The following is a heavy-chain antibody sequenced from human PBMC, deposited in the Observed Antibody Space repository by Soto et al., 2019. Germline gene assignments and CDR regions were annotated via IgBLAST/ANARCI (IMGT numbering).Heavy chain of an antibody. CDR2: ISAYNGNT. Sequence: GASVKVSCKASGYTFTSYGISWVRQDPGQGLEWMGWISAYNGNTNYAQKLQGRVTMTTDTSTSTAYMELRSLRSDDTAVYYCARNPLGELSHDAFDIWGQGTMVTVSS. D-gene: IGHD3-16*02. V-gene: IGHV1-18*01. CDR3: ARNPLGELSHDAFDI. J-gene: IGHJ3*02. CDR1: GYTFTSYG.